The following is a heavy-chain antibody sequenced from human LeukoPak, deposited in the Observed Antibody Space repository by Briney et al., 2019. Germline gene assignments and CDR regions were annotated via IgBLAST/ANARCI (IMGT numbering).Heavy chain of an antibody. CDR3: ARGASSSWPLYYFDY. D-gene: IGHD6-13*01. J-gene: IGHJ4*02. CDR2: INSNSGGT. Sequence: ASVKVSCKASGYTFTGYYMHWVRQAPGQGLEWLGWINSNSGGTNYGQKFQGRVTVTRDTSINTAYMELSRLTSDDTAVYYCARGASSSWPLYYFDYWGQGTLVTVAS. V-gene: IGHV1-2*02. CDR1: GYTFTGYY.